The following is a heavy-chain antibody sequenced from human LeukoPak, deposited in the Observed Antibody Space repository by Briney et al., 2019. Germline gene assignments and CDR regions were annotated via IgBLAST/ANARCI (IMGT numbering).Heavy chain of an antibody. Sequence: GASVKVSCKASGGTFSSYAISWVRQAPGQGLEWMGGIIPIFGTANYAQKFQGRVTMTRDMSTSTVYMELSSLRSEDTAVYYCARNYYDSSGYYYDRYAFDIWGQGTMVTVSS. CDR2: IIPIFGTA. CDR1: GGTFSSYA. J-gene: IGHJ3*02. D-gene: IGHD3-22*01. V-gene: IGHV1-69*05. CDR3: ARNYYDSSGYYYDRYAFDI.